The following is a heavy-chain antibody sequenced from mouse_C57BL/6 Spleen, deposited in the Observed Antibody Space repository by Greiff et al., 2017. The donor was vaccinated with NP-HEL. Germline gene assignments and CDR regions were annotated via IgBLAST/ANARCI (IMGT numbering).Heavy chain of an antibody. CDR1: GYTFTSYW. J-gene: IGHJ4*01. CDR3: AIDTPVSIYTLYYYAMDY. D-gene: IGHD2-1*01. Sequence: QVQLQQPGAELVKPGASVKVSCKASGYTFTSYWMHWVKQRPGQGLEWIGRIHPSDSDTNYNQKFKGKATLTVDKSSSTAYMQLSSLTSEDSAVYYCAIDTPVSIYTLYYYAMDYWGQGTSVTVSS. CDR2: IHPSDSDT. V-gene: IGHV1-74*01.